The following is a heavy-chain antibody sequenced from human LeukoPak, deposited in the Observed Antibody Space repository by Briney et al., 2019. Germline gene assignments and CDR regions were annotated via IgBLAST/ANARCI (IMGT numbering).Heavy chain of an antibody. Sequence: ASVKVSCKVSGYTLTELSMHWVRQAPGKGLEWMGGFDPEDGETIYAQKFQGRVTITRDTSASTAYMELSSLRSEDTAVYYCARPRISTYYFDYWGQGTLVTVSS. CDR3: ARPRISTYYFDY. CDR2: FDPEDGET. V-gene: IGHV1-24*01. J-gene: IGHJ4*02. CDR1: GYTLTELS. D-gene: IGHD3-16*02.